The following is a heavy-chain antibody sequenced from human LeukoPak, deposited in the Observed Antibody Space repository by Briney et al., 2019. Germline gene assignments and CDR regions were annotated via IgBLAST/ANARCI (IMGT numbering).Heavy chain of an antibody. CDR2: IYTSGST. CDR3: ARSSWYDIIDY. Sequence: PSETLSLTCTVSGGSTSSGSYYWSWIRQPAGKGLEWIGRIYTSGSTSYNPSLKSRVTILVDTSKNQFSLKLSSVTAADTAVYYCARSSWYDIIDYWGQGTLVTVSS. J-gene: IGHJ4*02. CDR1: GGSTSSGSYY. D-gene: IGHD6-13*01. V-gene: IGHV4-61*02.